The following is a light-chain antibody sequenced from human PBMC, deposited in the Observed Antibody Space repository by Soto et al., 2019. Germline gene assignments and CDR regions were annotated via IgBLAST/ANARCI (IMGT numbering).Light chain of an antibody. J-gene: IGLJ1*01. Sequence: QSVLTQPRSVSGSPGQSVTISCIGTSSDVGGYNYVSWYQQHPGKAPKLMIYDVSKRPSGVPGRFFGSKSGNTASLTISGLQAEDEADYYCCSYAGSYTYVFGTGTKVTVL. CDR3: CSYAGSYTYV. V-gene: IGLV2-11*01. CDR1: SSDVGGYNY. CDR2: DVS.